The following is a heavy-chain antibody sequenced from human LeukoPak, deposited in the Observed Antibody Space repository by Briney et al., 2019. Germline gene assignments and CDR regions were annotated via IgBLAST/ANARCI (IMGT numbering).Heavy chain of an antibody. CDR2: INPNSGGT. D-gene: IGHD4-17*01. J-gene: IGHJ4*02. CDR1: GYTFTSYG. CDR3: ARAQSTVTIKPFDY. V-gene: IGHV1-2*02. Sequence: ASVKVSCKASGYTFTSYGISWVRQAPGQGLEWMGWINPNSGGTNYAQKFQGRVTMTRDTSISTAYMELSRLRSDDTAVYYCARAQSTVTIKPFDYWGQGTLVTVSS.